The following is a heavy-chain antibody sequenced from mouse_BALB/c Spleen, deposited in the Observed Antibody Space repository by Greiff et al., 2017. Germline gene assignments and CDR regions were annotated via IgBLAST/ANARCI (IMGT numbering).Heavy chain of an antibody. J-gene: IGHJ3*01. CDR2: ISYSGST. V-gene: IGHV3-2*02. CDR1: GYSITSDYA. Sequence: EVQLQESGPGLVKPSQSLSLTCTVTGYSITSDYAWNWIRQFPGNKLEWMGYISYSGSTSYNPSLKSRISITRDTSKNQFFLQLNSVTTEDTATYYCARSFYDPPWFADWGQGTLVTVSA. CDR3: ARSFYDPPWFAD. D-gene: IGHD2-3*01.